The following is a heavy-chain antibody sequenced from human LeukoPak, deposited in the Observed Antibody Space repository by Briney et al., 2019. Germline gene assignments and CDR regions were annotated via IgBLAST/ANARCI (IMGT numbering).Heavy chain of an antibody. V-gene: IGHV1-69-2*01. Sequence: GASVKVSCKASGYTFTDYYMHWVQQAPGKGLEWMGRVDPEDGETIYAEKFQGRVTITADTSTDTAYMELSSLRSEDTAVYYRATVGSSSWYVGNWFDPWGQGTLVTVSS. CDR2: VDPEDGET. D-gene: IGHD6-13*01. CDR1: GYTFTDYY. J-gene: IGHJ5*02. CDR3: ATVGSSSWYVGNWFDP.